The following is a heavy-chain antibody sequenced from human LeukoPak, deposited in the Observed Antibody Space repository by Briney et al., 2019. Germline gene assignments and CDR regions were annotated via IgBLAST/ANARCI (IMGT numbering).Heavy chain of an antibody. Sequence: GGSLRLSCAASGFTFRTYAMSWVRQTPGKGLDWVSVTSGSGGSTYYADSVKGRFTISRDNSMNTVYLQMNSLRAEDTAVYYCARDGNRITMVRGVSRWFDPWGQGTLVTVSS. CDR2: TSGSGGST. CDR3: ARDGNRITMVRGVSRWFDP. D-gene: IGHD3-10*01. V-gene: IGHV3-23*01. CDR1: GFTFRTYA. J-gene: IGHJ5*02.